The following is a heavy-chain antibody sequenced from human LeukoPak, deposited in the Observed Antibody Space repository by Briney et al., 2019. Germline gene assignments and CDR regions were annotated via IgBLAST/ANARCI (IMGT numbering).Heavy chain of an antibody. D-gene: IGHD1-1*01. CDR3: ARETGEPPNIRSGDFDY. Sequence: GSSVKVSCKASGYTFTSYGISWVRQAPGQGLEGMGWISAYNGNTYYAQKLQGRVTMTTDTSTSTAYMELKTLRSDDTAVYYCARETGEPPNIRSGDFDYWGQGTPVTVSS. CDR1: GYTFTSYG. CDR2: ISAYNGNT. J-gene: IGHJ4*02. V-gene: IGHV1-18*01.